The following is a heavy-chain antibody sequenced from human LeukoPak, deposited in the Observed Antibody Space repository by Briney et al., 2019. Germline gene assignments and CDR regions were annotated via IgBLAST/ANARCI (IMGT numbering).Heavy chain of an antibody. CDR1: GGSISSADYY. Sequence: SETLSLTCTVSGGSISSADYYWSWIRQPPGKGLEWIGYIYYSGSTYYNPSLKSRATISIDTSKNEVSLKLRSVTAADTAVYYCARGASSSWYSLWKFWGQGTLVTVSS. D-gene: IGHD6-13*01. J-gene: IGHJ4*02. CDR2: IYYSGST. V-gene: IGHV4-61*08. CDR3: ARGASSSWYSLWKF.